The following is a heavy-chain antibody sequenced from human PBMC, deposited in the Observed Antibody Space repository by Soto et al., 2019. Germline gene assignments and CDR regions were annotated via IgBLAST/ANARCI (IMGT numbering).Heavy chain of an antibody. J-gene: IGHJ4*02. V-gene: IGHV3-23*01. CDR1: GLTFGSRA. D-gene: IGHD3-10*01. CDR3: ARGSTDSYPGSRIFDF. CDR2: ITGTGGDA. Sequence: GGSLRLSCVASGLTFGSRAMSWVRQAPGEGLQWVSTITGTGGDAKYADSVRGRFVISRDNSKKTLYLQMTSLTAEDSAMYFCARGSTDSYPGSRIFDFWGRGTLVTVSS.